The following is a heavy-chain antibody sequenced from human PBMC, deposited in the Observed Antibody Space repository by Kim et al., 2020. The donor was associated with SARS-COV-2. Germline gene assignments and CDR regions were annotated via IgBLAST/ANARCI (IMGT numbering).Heavy chain of an antibody. CDR3: TKDMHSSAWHPWD. CDR1: GFTFDDYA. CDR2: ISWNSGSL. D-gene: IGHD6-19*01. Sequence: GGSLRLSCAASGFTFDDYAMHWVRQPPGKGLEWVSGISWNSGSLGYADSVKGRFTISRDNAKNSLYLQMNSLRPEDTGLYYCTKDMHSSAWHPWDWGKRTLVTVSS. V-gene: IGHV3-9*01. J-gene: IGHJ4*02.